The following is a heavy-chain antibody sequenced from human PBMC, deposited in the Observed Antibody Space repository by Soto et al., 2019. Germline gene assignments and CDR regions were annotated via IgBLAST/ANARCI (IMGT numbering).Heavy chain of an antibody. Sequence: PGGSLRLSYAASGFTFSSYWMSWVRQAPGKGLEWVANIKQDGSEKYYVDSVKGRFTISRDNAKNSLYLQMNSLRAEDTAVYYCARALALPYYDILTGYYKPFDYWGQGTLVTVSS. V-gene: IGHV3-7*01. D-gene: IGHD3-9*01. CDR2: IKQDGSEK. J-gene: IGHJ4*02. CDR1: GFTFSSYW. CDR3: ARALALPYYDILTGYYKPFDY.